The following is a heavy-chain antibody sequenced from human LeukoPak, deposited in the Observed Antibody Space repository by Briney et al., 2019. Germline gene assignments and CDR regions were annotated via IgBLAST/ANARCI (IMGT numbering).Heavy chain of an antibody. V-gene: IGHV4-39*01. J-gene: IGHJ5*02. CDR1: GGSISSSSYY. CDR2: IYYSGST. Sequence: SETLSLTCTVSGGSISSSSYYWGWIRQPPGKGLEWIGSIYYSGSTYYNPSLKSRVTISVDKSKNQFSLKLSSVTAADTAVYYCATCDRMLSSSPNWFGPWGQGTLVTASS. CDR3: ATCDRMLSSSPNWFGP. D-gene: IGHD6-13*01.